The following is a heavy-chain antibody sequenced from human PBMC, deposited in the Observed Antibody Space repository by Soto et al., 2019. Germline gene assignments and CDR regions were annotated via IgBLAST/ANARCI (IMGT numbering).Heavy chain of an antibody. Sequence: ASVKVSCKASGGTFSSYAISWVRQAPGQGLEWMGGIIPIFGTANYAQKFQGRVTITADESTSTAYMELSSLRSEDTAVYYCARESGGFGVVIILPPPRPDYYYGMDVWGQGTTVTVSS. CDR3: ARESGGFGVVIILPPPRPDYYYGMDV. CDR1: GGTFSSYA. V-gene: IGHV1-69*13. CDR2: IIPIFGTA. D-gene: IGHD3-3*01. J-gene: IGHJ6*02.